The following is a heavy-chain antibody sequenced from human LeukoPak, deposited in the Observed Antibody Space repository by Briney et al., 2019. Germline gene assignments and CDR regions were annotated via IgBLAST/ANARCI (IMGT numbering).Heavy chain of an antibody. CDR2: FDPEDGET. Sequence: ASVNVSCMVSGYTLSGSSMNWVRQAGGKELEWMGTFDPEDGETIYAQNFQGRLTMTEDTSTDTIYMELSSLRFEDTAVYYCAIGVVDGLFDHWGQGTLVTVSS. D-gene: IGHD3-10*01. CDR3: AIGVVDGLFDH. J-gene: IGHJ4*02. V-gene: IGHV1-24*01. CDR1: GYTLSGSS.